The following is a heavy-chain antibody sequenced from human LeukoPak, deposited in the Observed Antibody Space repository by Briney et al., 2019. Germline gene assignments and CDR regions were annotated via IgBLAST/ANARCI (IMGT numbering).Heavy chain of an antibody. D-gene: IGHD4-17*01. CDR2: ISYDGSNK. J-gene: IGHJ6*02. V-gene: IGHV3-30-3*01. CDR3: ARDHDYGLGGDYYYGMDV. Sequence: PGGSLRLSCAASGFTFSSYAMHWVRQAPGKGLEWVAVISYDGSNKYYADSVKGRFTISRDNSKNTPYLQMNSLRAEDTAVYYCARDHDYGLGGDYYYGMDVWGQGTTVTVSS. CDR1: GFTFSSYA.